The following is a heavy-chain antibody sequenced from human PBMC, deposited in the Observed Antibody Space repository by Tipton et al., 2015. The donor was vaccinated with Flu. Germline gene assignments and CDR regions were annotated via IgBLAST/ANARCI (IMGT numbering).Heavy chain of an antibody. Sequence: TLSLTCTVSGGSFSSYCWSWIRQPPGKRPEWVGHIYYSGSTNYNPALQSRVTISVDTSKNQFSLRLSSVTAADTAVYFCAADHYFGSGSYYWGQGKMVTVSS. CDR3: AADHYFGSGSYY. J-gene: IGHJ4*02. CDR1: GGSFSSYC. V-gene: IGHV4-59*01. CDR2: IYYSGST. D-gene: IGHD3-10*01.